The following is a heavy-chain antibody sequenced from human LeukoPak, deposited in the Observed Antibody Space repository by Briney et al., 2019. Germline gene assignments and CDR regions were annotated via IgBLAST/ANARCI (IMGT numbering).Heavy chain of an antibody. CDR2: ISAYNGNT. CDR3: ARVNTRPMVRGVIIRGYYFDY. CDR1: GYTFTSYG. V-gene: IGHV1-18*01. Sequence: GASVKVSCKASGYTFTSYGISWVRQAPGQGLEWMGWISAYNGNTNYAQKLQGRVTMTTDTSTSTAYMELRSLRSDDTAVYYSARVNTRPMVRGVIIRGYYFDYWGQGTLVTVSS. D-gene: IGHD3-10*01. J-gene: IGHJ4*02.